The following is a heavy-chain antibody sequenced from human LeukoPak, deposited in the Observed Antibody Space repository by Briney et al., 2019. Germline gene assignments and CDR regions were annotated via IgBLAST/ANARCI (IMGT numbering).Heavy chain of an antibody. V-gene: IGHV3-21*01. Sequence: GGSLRLSCAASGFAFSSYTMSWVRQAPGKGLEWVSSISMSSSHIYYAGSMKGRFTISRGNAKNSLYLQMNSPRAEDTAVYYCAREFRAAAGKSFDYWGQGTLVAVSS. CDR2: ISMSSSHI. CDR1: GFAFSSYT. J-gene: IGHJ4*02. D-gene: IGHD6-13*01. CDR3: AREFRAAAGKSFDY.